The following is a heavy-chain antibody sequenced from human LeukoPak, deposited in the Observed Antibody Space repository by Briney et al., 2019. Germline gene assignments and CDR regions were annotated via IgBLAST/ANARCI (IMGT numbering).Heavy chain of an antibody. CDR1: GFTFSSYG. D-gene: IGHD4-11*01. J-gene: IGHJ6*02. V-gene: IGHV3-30*18. Sequence: GGSLRLSCAASGFTFSSYGMHWVRQAPGKGLEWVAVISYDGSNKYYADSVKGRFTISRDNSKNALYLQMNSLRAEDTAVYYCAKDASNYYYYGMDVWGQGTTVTVSS. CDR2: ISYDGSNK. CDR3: AKDASNYYYYGMDV.